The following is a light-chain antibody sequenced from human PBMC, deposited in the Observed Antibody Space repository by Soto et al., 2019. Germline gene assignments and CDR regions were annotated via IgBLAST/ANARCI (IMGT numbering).Light chain of an antibody. J-gene: IGKJ5*01. V-gene: IGKV3-11*01. CDR1: QSVSRY. Sequence: ESVLTHSPATLSLSPVERATLCFRAIQSVSRYLAWYQQKPGQAPRLLIYDASNRATGVPVRFSGSGSGTDFTLTISSLEPEDFAVYYCQQRNDWRRGTFGQGTRLEIK. CDR3: QQRNDWRRGT. CDR2: DAS.